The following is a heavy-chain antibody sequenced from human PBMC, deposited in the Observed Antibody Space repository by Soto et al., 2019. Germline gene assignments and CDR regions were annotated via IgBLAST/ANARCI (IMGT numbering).Heavy chain of an antibody. Sequence: PSETLSLTCTVSGGSISSYYWSWIRQPPGKGLEWIGYIYYSGSTNYNPSLKSRVTISVDTSKNQFSLKLSSVTAADTAVYYCARLRYGSSWLFDYWGQGTLVTVSS. D-gene: IGHD6-13*01. CDR2: IYYSGST. CDR1: GGSISSYY. CDR3: ARLRYGSSWLFDY. V-gene: IGHV4-59*08. J-gene: IGHJ4*02.